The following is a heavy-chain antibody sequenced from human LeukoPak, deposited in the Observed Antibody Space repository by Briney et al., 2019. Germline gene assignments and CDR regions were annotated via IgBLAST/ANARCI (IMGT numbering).Heavy chain of an antibody. J-gene: IGHJ5*02. CDR2: INPNSGVT. CDR1: GYTFTGYY. D-gene: IGHD6-19*01. Sequence: ASVKVSCKASGYTFTGYYIHWVRQAPGQGLEWMGWINPNSGVTTSAQKFQGRVTMTRDKSISTVYMEMSRLTSDDTAVYFCARVGSSGWYHWFDPWGQGTLVTVSS. V-gene: IGHV1-2*02. CDR3: ARVGSSGWYHWFDP.